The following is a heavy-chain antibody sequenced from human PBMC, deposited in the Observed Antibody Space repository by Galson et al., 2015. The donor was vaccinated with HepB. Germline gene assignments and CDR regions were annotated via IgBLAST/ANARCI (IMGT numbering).Heavy chain of an antibody. CDR2: ISGSGGST. CDR3: AKVPPSSSWSHYYYYYGMDV. V-gene: IGHV3-23*01. Sequence: SLRLSCAASGFTFSSYAMSWVRQAPGKGLEWVSAISGSGGSTYYADSVKGRFTISRDNSKNTLYLQMNSLRAEDTAVYYCAKVPPSSSWSHYYYYYGMDVWGQGTTVTVSS. CDR1: GFTFSSYA. D-gene: IGHD6-13*01. J-gene: IGHJ6*02.